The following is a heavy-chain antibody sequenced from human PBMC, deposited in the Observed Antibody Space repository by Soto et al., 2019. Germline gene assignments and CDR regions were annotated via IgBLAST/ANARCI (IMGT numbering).Heavy chain of an antibody. CDR3: ARVPTP. J-gene: IGHJ5*02. V-gene: IGHV4-30-2*01. CDR2: IYHSGST. CDR1: GGSISSGGYS. Sequence: PSETLSLTCGVSGGSISSGGYSWSWIRQPPGKGLEWIGYIYHSGSTYYNPSLKSRVTISVDRSKNQFSLKLNSMTAADTAVYYCARVPTPWGQGTLVTVSS.